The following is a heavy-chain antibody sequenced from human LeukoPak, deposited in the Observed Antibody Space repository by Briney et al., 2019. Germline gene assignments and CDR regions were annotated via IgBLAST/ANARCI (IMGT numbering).Heavy chain of an antibody. V-gene: IGHV4-34*01. D-gene: IGHD6-13*01. J-gene: IGHJ3*02. CDR2: INHSGST. Sequence: KTAETLSLTCAVYGGSFSGYYWSWIRQPPGKGLEWVGEINHSGSTNYNPSLKSRVTISVDTSKNQFSLKLSSVTAADTAVYYCASVSVGDSSSWYRDDAFDIWGQGTMVTVSS. CDR3: ASVSVGDSSSWYRDDAFDI. CDR1: GGSFSGYY.